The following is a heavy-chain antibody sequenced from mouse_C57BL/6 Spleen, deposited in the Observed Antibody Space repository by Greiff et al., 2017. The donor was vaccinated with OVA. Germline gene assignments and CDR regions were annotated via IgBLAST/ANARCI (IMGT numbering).Heavy chain of an antibody. CDR1: GYAFTNYL. CDR2: INPGSGGT. Sequence: QVQLKESGAELVRPGTSVKVSCKASGYAFTNYLIEWVKQRPGQGLEWIGVINPGSGGTNYNEKFKGKATLTADKSSSTAYMQLSSLTSEDSAVYFCARGPPYDYYFDYWGQGTTLTVSS. J-gene: IGHJ2*01. D-gene: IGHD2-12*01. V-gene: IGHV1-54*01. CDR3: ARGPPYDYYFDY.